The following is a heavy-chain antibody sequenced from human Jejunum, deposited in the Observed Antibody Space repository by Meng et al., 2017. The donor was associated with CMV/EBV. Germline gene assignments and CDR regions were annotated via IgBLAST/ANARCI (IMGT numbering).Heavy chain of an antibody. D-gene: IGHD3-10*01. CDR1: GFTFDKYW. J-gene: IGHJ6*02. CDR3: ARDYFGNYAMDV. V-gene: IGHV3-7*01. Sequence: SGFTFDKYWMTWVRQAPGKGLEWVANIKEDGSEKNYVDSVKGRFTISRDNSDNSLYLQMSSLRADDTAVYYCARDYFGNYAMDVWGQGTTVTVSS. CDR2: IKEDGSEK.